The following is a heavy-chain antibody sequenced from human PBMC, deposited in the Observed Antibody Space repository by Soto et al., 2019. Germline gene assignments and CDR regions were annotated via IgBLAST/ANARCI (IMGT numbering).Heavy chain of an antibody. CDR1: GFTFRDYA. CDR2: ISATGGNI. D-gene: IGHD3-16*01. Sequence: EVQLLESGGGLARPGGSLRLSCVASGFTFRDYAMTWVRQAPGKGLEWVATISATGGNIEYTDSLKGRFTISRDNSKNTLYLQLHGLTSDDTAVHYCAKVAGGLGYFDLWGRGTLVTVSS. J-gene: IGHJ2*01. V-gene: IGHV3-23*01. CDR3: AKVAGGLGYFDL.